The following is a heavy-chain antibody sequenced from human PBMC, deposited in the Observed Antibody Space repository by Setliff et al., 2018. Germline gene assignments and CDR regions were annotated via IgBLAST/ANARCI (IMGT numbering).Heavy chain of an antibody. CDR1: GGSISDYY. D-gene: IGHD6-6*01. Sequence: SETLSLTCTVSGGSISDYYWSWIRQPPGKGLEWIGSIYHSGSTYYNPSLKSRVTISVDTSKNQFSLKLSSVTAADTAVYYCARSLGYSSSSVDYWGQGTLVTVSS. V-gene: IGHV4-38-2*02. J-gene: IGHJ4*02. CDR3: ARSLGYSSSSVDY. CDR2: IYHSGST.